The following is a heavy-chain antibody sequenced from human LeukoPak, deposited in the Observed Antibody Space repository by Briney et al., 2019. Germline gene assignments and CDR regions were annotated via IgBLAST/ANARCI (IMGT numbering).Heavy chain of an antibody. CDR1: GFTSSSYS. CDR2: ISSSSSYI. Sequence: PGGSLRLSCAASGFTSSSYSMNWVRQAPGKGLEWVSSISSSSSYIYYADSVKGRFTISRDNAKNSLYLQMNSLRAEDTAVYYCARVSYIAVAGTNALDIWGQGTMATVSS. CDR3: ARVSYIAVAGTNALDI. J-gene: IGHJ3*02. V-gene: IGHV3-21*01. D-gene: IGHD6-19*01.